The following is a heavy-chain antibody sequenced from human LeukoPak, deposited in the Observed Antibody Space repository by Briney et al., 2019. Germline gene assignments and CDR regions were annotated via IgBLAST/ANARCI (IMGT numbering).Heavy chain of an antibody. V-gene: IGHV3-21*01. Sequence: GGSLRLSCAASGFTFSSYPMNWVRQAPGKGLEWVSSISSSSSYIYYADSVKGRFTISRDNAKNSLYLQMNSLRAEDTAVYYCARDYGNYVSGFDYWGQGTLVTVSS. CDR3: ARDYGNYVSGFDY. CDR1: GFTFSSYP. CDR2: ISSSSSYI. D-gene: IGHD1-7*01. J-gene: IGHJ4*02.